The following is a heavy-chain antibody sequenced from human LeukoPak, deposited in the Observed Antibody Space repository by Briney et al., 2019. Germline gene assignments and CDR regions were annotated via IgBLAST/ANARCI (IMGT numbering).Heavy chain of an antibody. J-gene: IGHJ3*02. V-gene: IGHV4-30-2*01. CDR2: IYHSGSN. Sequence: PSETLSLTCAVSGGSISSGGYSWSRLRQPPGMGLDWLVNIYHSGSNYYHPSLKSQITVSVYVAKNQFSLKLSSVSAADTAVYYCARDRKSGVTGVDALYIWGQGTMFTVSS. CDR1: GGSISSGGYS. CDR3: ARDRKSGVTGVDALYI. D-gene: IGHD3-9*01.